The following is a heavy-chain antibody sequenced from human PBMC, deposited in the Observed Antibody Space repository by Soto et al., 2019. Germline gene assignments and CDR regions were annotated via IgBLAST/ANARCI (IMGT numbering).Heavy chain of an antibody. CDR1: GGSISSSSFH. D-gene: IGHD6-13*01. J-gene: IGHJ5*02. Sequence: SETLSLTCTVSGGSISSSSFHWGWIRQPPGKGLEWIGSIYYSVSTYYSPSLKSRVTISVDTSKNQFSLKLSSVTAAHTAVYYCARRERAAGTDWWFDPWGQGTLVTAPQ. V-gene: IGHV4-39*01. CDR3: ARRERAAGTDWWFDP. CDR2: IYYSVST.